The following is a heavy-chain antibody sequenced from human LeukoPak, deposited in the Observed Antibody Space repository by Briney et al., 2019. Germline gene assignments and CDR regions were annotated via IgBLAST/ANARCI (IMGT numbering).Heavy chain of an antibody. V-gene: IGHV4-34*01. CDR2: INHSGST. D-gene: IGHD2-15*01. CDR3: ARDPLYCSGGSCYPGDYYYYYGMDV. J-gene: IGHJ6*04. Sequence: SETLSLTCAVYGGSFSGYHWSWIRQPPGKGLEWIGEINHSGSTNYNPSLKSRVTISVDTSKNQFSLKLSSVTAADTAVYYCARDPLYCSGGSCYPGDYYYYYGMDVWGKGTTVTVSS. CDR1: GGSFSGYH.